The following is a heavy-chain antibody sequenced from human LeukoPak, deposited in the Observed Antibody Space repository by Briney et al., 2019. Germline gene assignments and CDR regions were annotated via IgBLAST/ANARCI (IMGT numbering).Heavy chain of an antibody. D-gene: IGHD2-2*01. CDR3: ARPPPLGYCSSTSFYSYYFDY. Sequence: GSLLLSCAASGFPFISYWMSWVRRAPGEGLEWVANIKQDGSEKYYVDSVKGRFTISRDNAKNSLYLQMNSLRAEDTAVYYCARPPPLGYCSSTSFYSYYFDYWGQGTLVTVSS. CDR1: GFPFISYW. CDR2: IKQDGSEK. J-gene: IGHJ4*02. V-gene: IGHV3-7*01.